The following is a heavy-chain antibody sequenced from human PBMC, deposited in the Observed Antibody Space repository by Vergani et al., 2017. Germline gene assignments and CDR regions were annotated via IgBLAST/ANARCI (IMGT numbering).Heavy chain of an antibody. J-gene: IGHJ4*02. D-gene: IGHD4-23*01. CDR2: IYYSGST. CDR3: ARALYGGNIPHYFDY. Sequence: QVQLQESGPGLVKPSQTLSLTCTVSGGSISSGGYYWSWIRQHPGKGLEWIGYIYYSGSTNYNPSLKSRVTISVDTSKNQFPLKPSSVTAADTAVYYGARALYGGNIPHYFDYWGQGTLVTVSS. V-gene: IGHV4-31*03. CDR1: GGSISSGGYY.